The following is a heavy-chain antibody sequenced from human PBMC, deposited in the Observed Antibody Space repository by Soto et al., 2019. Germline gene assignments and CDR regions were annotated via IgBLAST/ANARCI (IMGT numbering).Heavy chain of an antibody. CDR1: GFTFSSYG. CDR2: IWNDGSNK. D-gene: IGHD3-10*01. CDR3: ATLWFGEGDCDY. J-gene: IGHJ4*02. V-gene: IGHV3-33*01. Sequence: QVQLVESGGGVVQPGRSLRLSCAASGFTFSSYGMHWVRQAPGKGLGWVAVIWNDGSNKYYADSVKGRFTISSDNSKNALYLQLKSLRAEDTAVYYCATLWFGEGDCDYWGQGTLVTVSS.